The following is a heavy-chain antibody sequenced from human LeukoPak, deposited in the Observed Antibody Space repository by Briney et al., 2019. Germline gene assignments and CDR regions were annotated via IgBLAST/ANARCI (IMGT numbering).Heavy chain of an antibody. CDR1: GFPFSSYW. V-gene: IGHV3-7*01. CDR3: VKGGWIHILDC. J-gene: IGHJ4*02. Sequence: GGSLRLSCAASGFPFSSYWMTWVRETPGKGLEGVANIKHDGSDAYYADSVSGRLTVSRDNAKNSLYLQMNSLRAEDTAVYYCVKGGWIHILDCWGQGTLVTVSP. D-gene: IGHD5-18*01. CDR2: IKHDGSDA.